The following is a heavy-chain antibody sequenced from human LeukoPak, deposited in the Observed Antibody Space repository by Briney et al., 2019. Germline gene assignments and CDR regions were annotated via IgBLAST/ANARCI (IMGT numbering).Heavy chain of an antibody. Sequence: PVKVSCKASGGTFSSYAISWVRQAPGQGLEWMGGIIPIFGTANYAQKFQGRVTITADESTSTAYMELSSLRSEDTAVYYCARGGSGTYFSDRSYYGLDVWGQGTMVTVSS. CDR3: ARGGSGTYFSDRSYYGLDV. CDR1: GGTFSSYA. D-gene: IGHD3-10*01. V-gene: IGHV1-69*13. CDR2: IIPIFGTA. J-gene: IGHJ6*02.